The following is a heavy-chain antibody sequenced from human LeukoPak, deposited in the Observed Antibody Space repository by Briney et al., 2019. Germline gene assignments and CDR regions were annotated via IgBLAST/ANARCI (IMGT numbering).Heavy chain of an antibody. CDR3: ARQAFCSSTSCYPFQH. Sequence: PSETLSLTCTVSGGSISGYYWSWIRQPPGKGLEWIGYIYYSGSTNYNPSLKSRVTISVDTSKNQFSLKLSSVTTADTAVYYCARQAFCSSTSCYPFQHWGQGTLVTASS. J-gene: IGHJ1*01. CDR2: IYYSGST. V-gene: IGHV4-59*01. CDR1: GGSISGYY. D-gene: IGHD2-2*01.